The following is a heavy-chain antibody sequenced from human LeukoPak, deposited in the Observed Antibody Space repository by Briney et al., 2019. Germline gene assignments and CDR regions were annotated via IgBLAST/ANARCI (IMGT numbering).Heavy chain of an antibody. CDR1: GFTVSSNY. CDR3: AKDEQLDWYFDL. D-gene: IGHD6-13*01. Sequence: PGGPLRLSCAASGFTVSSNYMSWVRQAPGKGLEWVSVIYSGGSTYYADSVKGRFTISRDNSKNTLYLQMNSLRAEDTAVYYCAKDEQLDWYFDLWGRGTLVTVSS. CDR2: IYSGGST. V-gene: IGHV3-53*01. J-gene: IGHJ2*01.